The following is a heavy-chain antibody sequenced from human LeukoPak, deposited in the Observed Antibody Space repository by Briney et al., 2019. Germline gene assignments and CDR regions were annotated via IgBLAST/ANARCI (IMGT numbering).Heavy chain of an antibody. V-gene: IGHV3-53*01. D-gene: IGHD3/OR15-3a*01. CDR2: IYSGGST. Sequence: QSGRSLRLSCAASGFTVSSNYMSWVRQAPGKGMEWVSVIYSGGSTYYADSVKGRFTISSDNSKNTLYLQMNSLRAEDTAVYYCAGGRTGSGMDVWGKGTTVTVSS. J-gene: IGHJ6*04. CDR3: AGGRTGSGMDV. CDR1: GFTVSSNY.